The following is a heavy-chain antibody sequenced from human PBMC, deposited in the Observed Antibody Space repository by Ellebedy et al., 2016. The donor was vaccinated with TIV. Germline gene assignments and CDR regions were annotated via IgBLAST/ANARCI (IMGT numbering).Heavy chain of an antibody. J-gene: IGHJ4*02. CDR2: INHSGTS. Sequence: MPSETLSLTCAVHGESFGGYFWTWIRQPPGKALEWIGEINHSGTSNANPTVQSRLTTSVDRSKRQFSLTLRSVTAADTAVYFCARGPQGWGSVKYYFDYWGQGTAATISS. V-gene: IGHV4-34*01. D-gene: IGHD3-10*01. CDR1: GESFGGYF. CDR3: ARGPQGWGSVKYYFDY.